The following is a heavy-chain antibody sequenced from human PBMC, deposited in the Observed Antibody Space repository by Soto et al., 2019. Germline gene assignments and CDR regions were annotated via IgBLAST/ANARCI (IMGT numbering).Heavy chain of an antibody. CDR1: GGSISSYY. J-gene: IGHJ4*02. D-gene: IGHD3-9*01. CDR2: IYYSGST. V-gene: IGHV4-59*08. Sequence: SETLSLTCTVSGGSISSYYWIWIRQPPGKGLEWIGYIYYSGSTNYNPSLKSRVTISVDTSKNQFSLKLTSVTAADTAVYYCARGSLTAGYPPIDYWGQGTLVTVSS. CDR3: ARGSLTAGYPPIDY.